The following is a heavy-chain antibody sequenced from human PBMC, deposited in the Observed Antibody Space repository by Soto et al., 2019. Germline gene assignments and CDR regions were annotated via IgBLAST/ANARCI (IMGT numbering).Heavy chain of an antibody. J-gene: IGHJ6*03. D-gene: IGHD1-26*01. V-gene: IGHV4-59*01. CDR1: GGSISSYY. Sequence: SETLSLTCTVSGGSISSYYWSWIRQPPWKGLEWIGYIYYSGSTNYNPSLKSRVTISVDTSKNQFSLKLSSVTAADTAVYYCASYRYYYYYMDVGGKGTTVTVPS. CDR2: IYYSGST. CDR3: ASYRYYYYYMDV.